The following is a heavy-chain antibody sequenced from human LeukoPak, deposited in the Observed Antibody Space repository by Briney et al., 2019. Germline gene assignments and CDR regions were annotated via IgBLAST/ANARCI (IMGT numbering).Heavy chain of an antibody. J-gene: IGHJ5*02. CDR1: GGSISSYY. CDR2: IFYTGTI. Sequence: PSETLSLTCTVSGGSISSYYWNWIRQPPGKGLEWIGHIFYTGTINYNASLKSRVTISVDTSKNQFSLKLSSVTAADTAVYYCARSHYINSWYSLDPWGQGTLVTVSS. CDR3: ARSHYINSWYSLDP. V-gene: IGHV4-59*01. D-gene: IGHD2/OR15-2a*01.